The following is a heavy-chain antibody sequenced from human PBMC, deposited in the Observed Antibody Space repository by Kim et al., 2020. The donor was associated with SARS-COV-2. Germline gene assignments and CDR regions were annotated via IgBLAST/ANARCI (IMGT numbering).Heavy chain of an antibody. CDR1: GFTFSDYY. D-gene: IGHD6-13*01. Sequence: GGSLRLSCAASGFTFSDYYMSWIRQAPGKGLEWVSYISSSSSYTNYADSVKGRFTISIDNAKNSLYLQMNSLRAEDTAVYYCAREEAGLLDYWGQGTLVTVSS. V-gene: IGHV3-11*06. CDR3: AREEAGLLDY. J-gene: IGHJ4*02. CDR2: ISSSSSYT.